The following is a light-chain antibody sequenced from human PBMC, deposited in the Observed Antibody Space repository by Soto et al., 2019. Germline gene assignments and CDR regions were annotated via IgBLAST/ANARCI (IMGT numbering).Light chain of an antibody. CDR3: HQRSNWPPIT. Sequence: EIVLTQSPATLSLSPGDRATLSCRASQSVDWYVAWYQQKPGQAPRLLLYDALKRATGTPDRFSGSGSGTDFTPTISRLEPEDFAVYYCHQRSNWPPITFGPGTKVDLK. CDR1: QSVDWY. V-gene: IGKV3-11*01. J-gene: IGKJ3*01. CDR2: DAL.